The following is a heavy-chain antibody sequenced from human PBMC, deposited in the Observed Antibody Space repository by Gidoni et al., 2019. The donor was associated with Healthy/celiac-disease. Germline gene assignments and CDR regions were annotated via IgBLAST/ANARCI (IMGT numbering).Heavy chain of an antibody. CDR1: GFTFSRYA. Sequence: VQLVESGGGLVQPGGSLRLSCSASGFTFSRYAMHWVRQAPGKGLEYVSAISSNGGSTYYADSVKGRCTISRDKSKNTLYLQMSSLRAEDTAVYYCVKVGTVTYALTDYWGQGTLVTVSS. CDR3: VKVGTVTYALTDY. V-gene: IGHV3-64D*09. D-gene: IGHD4-17*01. CDR2: ISSNGGST. J-gene: IGHJ4*02.